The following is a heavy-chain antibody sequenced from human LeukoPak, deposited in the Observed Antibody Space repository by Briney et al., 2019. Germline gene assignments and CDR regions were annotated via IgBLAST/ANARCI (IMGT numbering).Heavy chain of an antibody. CDR2: LYHSGST. CDR3: ARAGYSSGWFNDAFDI. Sequence: SGTLSLTCAVSGGSISSSNWWSWVRQPPGKGLEWIGELYHSGSTNYNPSLKSRVTMSVDKSKNHFSLKLSSVTAADTAVYYCARAGYSSGWFNDAFDIWGQGTMVTVSS. CDR1: GGSISSSNW. D-gene: IGHD6-19*01. J-gene: IGHJ3*02. V-gene: IGHV4-4*02.